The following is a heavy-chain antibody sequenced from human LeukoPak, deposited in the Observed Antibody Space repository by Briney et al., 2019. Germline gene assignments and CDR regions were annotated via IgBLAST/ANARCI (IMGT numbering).Heavy chain of an antibody. CDR3: ARIYGRGAFDI. CDR1: GFTFSTSW. V-gene: IGHV3-74*01. CDR2: INTDGSST. D-gene: IGHD5-12*01. Sequence: GGSLRLSCAASGFTFSTSWMHWVRQAPGKGLVWVSRINTDGSSTSHADSVKGRFTISRDNAKNTLYLQMNSLRAADTAVYYCARIYGRGAFDIWGQGTMVTVSS. J-gene: IGHJ3*02.